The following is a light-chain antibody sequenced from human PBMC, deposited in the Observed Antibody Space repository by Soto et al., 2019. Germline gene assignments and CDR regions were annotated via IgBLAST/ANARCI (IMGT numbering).Light chain of an antibody. CDR2: EVS. V-gene: IGLV2-14*01. J-gene: IGLJ1*01. CDR3: SSYTSISTYV. CDR1: SSDVGSFNY. Sequence: QSVLSQPASVSGSPGQSITISCTATSSDVGSFNYVSWVQQHPGKAPKLMIYEVSNRPSGVSNRFSGSKSGNTASLTISGLQAEDEADYYCSSYTSISTYVFGTGTKVTVL.